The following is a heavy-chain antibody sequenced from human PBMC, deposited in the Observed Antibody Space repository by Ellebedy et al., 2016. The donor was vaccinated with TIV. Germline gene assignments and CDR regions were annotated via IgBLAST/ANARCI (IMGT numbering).Heavy chain of an antibody. Sequence: MPSETLSLTCTVPGGSISSHYWSWIRQPPGKGLEWIGYVYYSGSTNYNPSLKSRVIMSLDTSKNQFSLRLSSVTAADTALYYCARYNRVSYYYRDYWGQGTLVTVSS. CDR3: ARYNRVSYYYRDY. CDR2: VYYSGST. V-gene: IGHV4-59*11. J-gene: IGHJ4*02. D-gene: IGHD1-14*01. CDR1: GGSISSHY.